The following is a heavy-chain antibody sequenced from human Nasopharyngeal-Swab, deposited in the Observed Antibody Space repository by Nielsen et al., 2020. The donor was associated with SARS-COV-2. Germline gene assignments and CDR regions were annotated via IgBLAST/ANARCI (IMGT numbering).Heavy chain of an antibody. V-gene: IGHV4-30-4*01. D-gene: IGHD3-22*01. CDR3: ARGSTYYYDSTLSEIDY. Sequence: SETLSLTCTVSGGSISSGDYYWSWIRQPPGKGLEWIGYIYYSGSTYYNPSLKSRVTISVDTSKNQFSLKLSSVTAADTAVYYCARGSTYYYDSTLSEIDYWGLGTLVTVSS. J-gene: IGHJ4*02. CDR2: IYYSGST. CDR1: GGSISSGDYY.